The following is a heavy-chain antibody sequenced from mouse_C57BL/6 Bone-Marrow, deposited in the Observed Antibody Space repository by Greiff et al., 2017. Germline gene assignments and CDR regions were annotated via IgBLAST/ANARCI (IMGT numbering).Heavy chain of an antibody. D-gene: IGHD1-1*01. Sequence: EVMLVESGGGLVKPGGSLKLSCAASGSTFRSYDLSWVRQTPGKRLEWVGNISACGSYNYYPDNVKGRFTISRDNAKSTLYMHISHLQSEDTSMYDCASACDYYAIGSCGRGTAVTVSS. CDR3: ASACDYYAIGS. CDR1: GSTFRSYD. V-gene: IGHV5-4*03. J-gene: IGHJ4*01. CDR2: ISACGSYN.